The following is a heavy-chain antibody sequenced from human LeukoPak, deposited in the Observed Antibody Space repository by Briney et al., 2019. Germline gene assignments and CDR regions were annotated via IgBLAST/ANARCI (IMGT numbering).Heavy chain of an antibody. Sequence: PSETLSLTCTVSGGSISSYYWSWIRQPPGKGLEWIGYIYYSGSTNYNPSLKSRVTISVDTSKNQFSLKLSSVTAADTAVYYCARLGGGNAFDYWGQGTLVTVSS. CDR2: IYYSGST. J-gene: IGHJ4*02. V-gene: IGHV4-59*01. CDR3: ARLGGGNAFDY. D-gene: IGHD4-23*01. CDR1: GGSISSYY.